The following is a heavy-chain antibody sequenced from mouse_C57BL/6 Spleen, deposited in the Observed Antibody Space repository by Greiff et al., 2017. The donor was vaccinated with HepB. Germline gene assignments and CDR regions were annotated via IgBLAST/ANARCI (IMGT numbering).Heavy chain of an antibody. CDR3: ARYNYYGSSFDY. Sequence: QVQLKESGAELVKPGASVKISCKASGYAFSSYWMNWVKQRPGKGLEWIGQIYPGDGDTNYNGKFKGKATLTADKSSSTAYMQLSSLTSEDSAVYFCARYNYYGSSFDYWGQGTTLTVSS. CDR1: GYAFSSYW. CDR2: IYPGDGDT. V-gene: IGHV1-80*01. J-gene: IGHJ2*01. D-gene: IGHD1-1*01.